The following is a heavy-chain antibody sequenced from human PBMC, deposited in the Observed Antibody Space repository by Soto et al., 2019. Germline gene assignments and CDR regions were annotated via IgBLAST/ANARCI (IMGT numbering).Heavy chain of an antibody. CDR1: GYTFTSYG. Sequence: ASVKVSCKASGYTFTSYGISWVRQAPGQGLEWMGWISAYNGNTNYAQKLQGRVTMTTDTSTSTAYMELRSLRSDDTAVYYCARGTQPTTGNYYYYGMDVWGQGTTVTVSS. D-gene: IGHD4-17*01. V-gene: IGHV1-18*01. CDR3: ARGTQPTTGNYYYYGMDV. CDR2: ISAYNGNT. J-gene: IGHJ6*02.